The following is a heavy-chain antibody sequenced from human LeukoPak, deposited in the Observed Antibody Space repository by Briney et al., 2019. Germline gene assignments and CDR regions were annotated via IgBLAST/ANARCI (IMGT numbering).Heavy chain of an antibody. J-gene: IGHJ4*02. CDR1: GFTFSKCG. D-gene: IGHD2-15*01. Sequence: GSLRLSCIGSGFTFSKCGMGWVRQAPGKGLEWIGEINHSGSTNYNPSLKSRVTISVDTSKNQFSLKLSSVTAADTAVYYCARAGGFVVAEGKFDYWGQGTLVTVSS. CDR2: INHSGST. V-gene: IGHV4-34*01. CDR3: ARAGGFVVAEGKFDY.